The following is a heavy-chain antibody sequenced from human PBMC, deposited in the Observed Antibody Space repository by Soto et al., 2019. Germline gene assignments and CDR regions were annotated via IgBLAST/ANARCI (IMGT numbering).Heavy chain of an antibody. CDR3: ARDLTITVGSVHAFDI. CDR1: GGSISSYY. D-gene: IGHD5-12*01. CDR2: IYYSGST. J-gene: IGHJ3*02. Sequence: PSETLSLTCTVSGGSISSYYWSWIRQPPGKGLEWIGYIYYSGSTNYNPSLKSRVTISVDTSKNQFSLKLSSVTAADTAVYYCARDLTITVGSVHAFDIWGQGTMVT. V-gene: IGHV4-59*01.